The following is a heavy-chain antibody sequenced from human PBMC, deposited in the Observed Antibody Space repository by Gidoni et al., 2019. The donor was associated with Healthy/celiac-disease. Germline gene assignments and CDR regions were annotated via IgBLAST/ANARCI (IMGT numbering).Heavy chain of an antibody. CDR2: ISGSGGST. J-gene: IGHJ6*02. Sequence: EVQLLESGGGLVQPGGSLRLSCAASGFTFSSYAMSWVRQAPGKGLEWVSAISGSGGSTYYADSVKGRFTISRDNSKNTLYLQMNSLRAEDTAVYYCAKGQVATIVYYYGMDVWGQGTTVTVSS. V-gene: IGHV3-23*01. CDR1: GFTFSSYA. D-gene: IGHD5-12*01. CDR3: AKGQVATIVYYYGMDV.